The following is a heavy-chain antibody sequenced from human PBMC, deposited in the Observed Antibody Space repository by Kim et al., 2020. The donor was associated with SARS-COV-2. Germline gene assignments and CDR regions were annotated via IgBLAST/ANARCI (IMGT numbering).Heavy chain of an antibody. CDR2: T. V-gene: IGHV4-4*06. Sequence: TTYNPSRKGRVIMSIDTSKNQFSLKLTSVTAADTAVYFCARADYYSGMDVWGQGTTVTVSS. CDR3: ARADYYSGMDV. J-gene: IGHJ6*02.